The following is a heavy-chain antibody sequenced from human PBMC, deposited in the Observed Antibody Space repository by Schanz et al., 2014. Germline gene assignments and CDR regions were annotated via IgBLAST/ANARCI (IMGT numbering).Heavy chain of an antibody. Sequence: QVQLVQSGAEVKKPGASVKVSCKASGYTFTRYYIHWVRQAPGQGLEWMGWINVYNGDTKFAKTFQGRVTMTTDTSTFTAYMDVSSLRSEDTAVYYCASSGAGYSSSWDFDYWGQGTLVTVSS. J-gene: IGHJ4*02. CDR1: GYTFTRYY. V-gene: IGHV1-18*04. D-gene: IGHD6-13*01. CDR3: ASSGAGYSSSWDFDY. CDR2: INVYNGDT.